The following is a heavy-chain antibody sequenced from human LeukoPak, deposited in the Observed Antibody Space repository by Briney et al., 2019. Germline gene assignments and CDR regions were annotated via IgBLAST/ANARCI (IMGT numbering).Heavy chain of an antibody. V-gene: IGHV3-48*01. CDR1: GFTFSSYS. D-gene: IGHD6-13*01. CDR2: ISSSSSTI. J-gene: IGHJ6*03. Sequence: GGSLRLSCAASGFTFSSYSMNWVRQAPGKGLEWVSYISSSSSTIYYADSVKGRFTISRDNAKNSLYLQMNSLRAEDTAVYYCARDPSSWYYYYMDVWGKGITVTVSS. CDR3: ARDPSSWYYYYMDV.